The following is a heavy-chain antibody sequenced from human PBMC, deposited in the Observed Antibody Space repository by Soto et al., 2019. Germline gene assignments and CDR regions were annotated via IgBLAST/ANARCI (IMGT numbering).Heavy chain of an antibody. CDR1: GFTFSSYA. CDR2: ISGSGGST. V-gene: IGHV3-23*01. J-gene: IGHJ6*01. D-gene: IGHD3-3*01. CDR3: SKEPNTDPGITIFGVVNISPHYYGMDV. Sequence: PGGSLRLSCAASGFTFSSYAMSRVRQAPGKGLEWVSAISGSGGSTYYADSVKGRFTISRDNSKNTLYLQMNSLRAEDTAVYYCSKEPNTDPGITIFGVVNISPHYYGMDVWGQGTTVTVSS.